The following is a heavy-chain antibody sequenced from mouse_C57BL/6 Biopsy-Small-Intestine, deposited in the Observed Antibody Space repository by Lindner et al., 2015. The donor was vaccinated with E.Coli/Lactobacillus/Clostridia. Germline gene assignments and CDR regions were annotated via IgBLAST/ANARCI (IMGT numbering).Heavy chain of an antibody. CDR3: ARSIYYSNYEDAMDY. V-gene: IGHV1-7*01. CDR1: GYTFTSYW. CDR2: INPSSGYT. Sequence: VQLQESGAELVKPGASVKISCKASGYTFTSYWMHWVKQRPGQGLEWIGYINPSSGYTKYNQKFKDKATLTADKSSSTAYMQLSSLTYEDSAVYYCARSIYYSNYEDAMDYWGQGTSVTVSS. J-gene: IGHJ4*01. D-gene: IGHD2-5*01.